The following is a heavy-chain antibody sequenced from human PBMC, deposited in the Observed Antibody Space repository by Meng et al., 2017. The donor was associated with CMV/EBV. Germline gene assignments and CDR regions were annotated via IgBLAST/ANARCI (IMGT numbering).Heavy chain of an antibody. V-gene: IGHV4-30-4*08. D-gene: IGHD2-15*01. CDR2: IYYSGST. J-gene: IGHJ5*02. Sequence: QLEDSGPGPVKPPQTLSLTCTVAGGSIRSGDYYWSWIRQPPGKGLEWIGYIYYSGSTYYNPSLKSRVTISVDTSKNQFSLKLSSVTAADTAVYYCARVYCSGGSCYGNWFDPWGQGTLVTVSS. CDR1: GGSIRSGDYY. CDR3: ARVYCSGGSCYGNWFDP.